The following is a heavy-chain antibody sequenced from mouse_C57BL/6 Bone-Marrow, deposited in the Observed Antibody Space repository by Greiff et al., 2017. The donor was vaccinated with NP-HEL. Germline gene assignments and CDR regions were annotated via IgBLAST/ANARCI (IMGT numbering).Heavy chain of an antibody. D-gene: IGHD1-1*02. V-gene: IGHV1-74*01. CDR1: GYTFTSYW. Sequence: QVQLQQPGAELVKPGASVKVSCKASGYTFTSYWMHWVKQRPGQGLEWIGRIHPSGSDTNYNQKFKGKATLTVDKPSSTAYMQLSSLTSEDSAVYYCAIEACYSGYPYAMDYWGQGTSVTVSS. CDR3: AIEACYSGYPYAMDY. CDR2: IHPSGSDT. J-gene: IGHJ4*01.